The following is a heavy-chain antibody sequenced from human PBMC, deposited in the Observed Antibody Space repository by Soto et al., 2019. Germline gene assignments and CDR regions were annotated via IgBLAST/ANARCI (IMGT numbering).Heavy chain of an antibody. J-gene: IGHJ4*02. CDR3: ARASGGGVGTTSY. Sequence: QVQLVQSGPEVKKPGASAKVSCKTSGYIFSNFGISWMRQVPGQGLEWMGWISGYNGNTNYAQKFQDRVTLTTDTSTKTAYMELRSLRSDATGVYYCARASGGGVGTTSYWGQGTLVTVSS. CDR2: ISGYNGNT. CDR1: GYIFSNFG. V-gene: IGHV1-18*01. D-gene: IGHD1-26*01.